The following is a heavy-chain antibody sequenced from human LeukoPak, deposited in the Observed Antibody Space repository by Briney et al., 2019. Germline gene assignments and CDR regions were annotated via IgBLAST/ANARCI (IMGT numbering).Heavy chain of an antibody. CDR3: TRDQVGYCGSASCPPGDY. CDR2: ISAYNGNT. CDR1: GYTFISYG. D-gene: IGHD2-2*01. V-gene: IGHV1-18*01. J-gene: IGHJ4*02. Sequence: ASVKVSCKASGYTFISYGVSWVRQAPGQGLEWMGWISAYNGNTNYAQRLQDRVTMTTETSTSTAYMELRSLRSDDTAVYYCTRDQVGYCGSASCPPGDYWGQGTLVTVSS.